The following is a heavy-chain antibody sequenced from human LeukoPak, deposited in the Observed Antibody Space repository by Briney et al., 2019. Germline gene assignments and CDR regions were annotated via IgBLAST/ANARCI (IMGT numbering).Heavy chain of an antibody. D-gene: IGHD3-22*01. V-gene: IGHV3-11*01. CDR2: ISSSGSTI. J-gene: IGHJ4*02. CDR1: GFTFSDYY. CDR3: AYYYDSSGYYHFDY. Sequence: GGSLRLSCAASGFTFSDYYTSWIRQAPGKGLEWVSCISSSGSTIYYADSVKGRFTISRDNAKNSLYLQMNSLRAEDTAVYYCAYYYDSSGYYHFDYWGQGTLVTVSS.